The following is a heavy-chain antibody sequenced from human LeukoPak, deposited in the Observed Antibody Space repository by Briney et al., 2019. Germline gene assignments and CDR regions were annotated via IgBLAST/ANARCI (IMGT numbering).Heavy chain of an antibody. D-gene: IGHD6-19*01. CDR3: AKVFVVAVAGRRGFFDY. CDR2: IRYNGSIK. Sequence: PGGSLRLSCAASGFTFSTYGMHWVCQAPGQGLEWVVFIRYNGSIKYYADTVQGRFTISRDNSKSTLYLQLDSLRPEDTALYYCAKVFVVAVAGRRGFFDYWGQGTLVTVSS. CDR1: GFTFSTYG. V-gene: IGHV3-30*02. J-gene: IGHJ4*02.